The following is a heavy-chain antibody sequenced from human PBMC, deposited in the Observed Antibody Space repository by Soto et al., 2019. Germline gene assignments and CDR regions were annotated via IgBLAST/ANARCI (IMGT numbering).Heavy chain of an antibody. Sequence: QVQLVQSGAEVKKPGSSVKVSCRASGDSFSSYAFSWVRQAPGQGLEWMGRIIPILGMPHYAQEFQGRVTITADKSTNTVYLGLGSLISEDTALYYCARDRDVTVPADLSFWGQGTLVTVSS. CDR1: GDSFSSYA. J-gene: IGHJ4*02. V-gene: IGHV1-69*04. CDR3: ARDRDVTVPADLSF. CDR2: IIPILGMP. D-gene: IGHD2-2*01.